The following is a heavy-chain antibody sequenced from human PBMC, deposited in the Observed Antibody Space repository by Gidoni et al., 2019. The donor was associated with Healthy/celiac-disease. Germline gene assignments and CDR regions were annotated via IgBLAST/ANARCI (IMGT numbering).Heavy chain of an antibody. CDR3: ARDYGTTVTTPFRY. CDR1: GFTFSSYS. D-gene: IGHD4-17*01. V-gene: IGHV3-21*01. J-gene: IGHJ4*02. CDR2: ISSSSSYI. Sequence: EVQLVESGGGLVKPGGSLRLSCAASGFTFSSYSMNWVRQAPGKGLEWVSSISSSSSYIYYADSVKGRFTISRDNAKNSLYLQMNSLRAEDTAVYYCARDYGTTVTTPFRYWGQGTLVTVSS.